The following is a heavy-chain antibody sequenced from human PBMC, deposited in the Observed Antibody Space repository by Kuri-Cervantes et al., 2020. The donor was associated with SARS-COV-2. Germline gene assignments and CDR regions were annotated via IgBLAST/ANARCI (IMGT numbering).Heavy chain of an antibody. CDR2: INHSGST. D-gene: IGHD2-2*01. J-gene: IGHJ6*03. CDR3: AREGSDIVVVPAAIRVYYYMDV. Sequence: SETLSLTCAVYGGSISGYYWSWIRQPPGKGLEWIGEINHSGSTNYNPPLKSRVTISVDTSKNQFSLKLSSVTAADTAVYYCAREGSDIVVVPAAIRVYYYMDVWGKGTMVTVSS. CDR1: GGSISGYY. V-gene: IGHV4-34*01.